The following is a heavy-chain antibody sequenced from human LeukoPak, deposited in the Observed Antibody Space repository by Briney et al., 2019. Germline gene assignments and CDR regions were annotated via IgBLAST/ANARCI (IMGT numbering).Heavy chain of an antibody. J-gene: IGHJ4*02. V-gene: IGHV3-23*01. CDR2: ISGRAGST. Sequence: GGSLRLSCAASGFTFRSYAMSWVRQAPGKGLEWVSAISGRAGSTDYADSVKGRFTISRDNSKNTLYLQMNSLRAEDTAVYYCAKGGAARFDYWGQGTLVTVSS. CDR3: AKGGAARFDY. CDR1: GFTFRSYA. D-gene: IGHD5-18*01.